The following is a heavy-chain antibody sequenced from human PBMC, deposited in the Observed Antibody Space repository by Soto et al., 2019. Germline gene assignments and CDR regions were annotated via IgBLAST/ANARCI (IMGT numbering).Heavy chain of an antibody. V-gene: IGHV3-11*01. CDR3: AKGYVWGSYRPSMDV. Sequence: PGGSLRLSCAASGFTFSSYDMSWIRQAPGKGLEWVSYISSSGTIIYYADSVKGRFTISRDNARNSLFLQMNSLRAEDTAVYYCAKGYVWGSYRPSMDVWGHGTTVTVS. CDR1: GFTFSSYD. CDR2: ISSSGTII. J-gene: IGHJ6*02. D-gene: IGHD3-16*02.